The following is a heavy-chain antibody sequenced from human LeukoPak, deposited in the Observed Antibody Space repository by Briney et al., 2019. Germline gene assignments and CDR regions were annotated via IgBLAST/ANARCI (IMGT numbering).Heavy chain of an antibody. J-gene: IGHJ4*02. V-gene: IGHV4-59*08. CDR3: ARHIRGAYYYFDY. D-gene: IGHD3-10*01. CDR2: IFHTGST. Sequence: KPSETLSLICTVSGGSISSNYWSWIRQPPGKGLEWIGYIFHTGSTNYNPSLKSRVTISVDTSKNQFSLKLNSVTAADTAVYYCARHIRGAYYYFDYWGQGTLVTVSS. CDR1: GGSISSNY.